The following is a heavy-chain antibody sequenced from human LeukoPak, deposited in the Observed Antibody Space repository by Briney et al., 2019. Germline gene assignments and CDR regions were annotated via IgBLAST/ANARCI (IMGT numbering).Heavy chain of an antibody. CDR3: ARDAYYYDSSGYYDYYYYGMDV. CDR1: GGSISNYY. D-gene: IGHD3-22*01. Sequence: SETLSLTCTVSGGSISNYYWTWIRQPPGKGLEWIGNVHYSGSTNYNPSLKSRVTLSIDTPTSQFSLKLSSVTAADTAVYYCARDAYYYDSSGYYDYYYYGMDVWGQGTTVTVSS. V-gene: IGHV4-59*12. CDR2: VHYSGST. J-gene: IGHJ6*02.